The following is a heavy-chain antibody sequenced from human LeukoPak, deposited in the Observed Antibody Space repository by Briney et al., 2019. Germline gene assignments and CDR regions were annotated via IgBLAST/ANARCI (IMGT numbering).Heavy chain of an antibody. V-gene: IGHV3-48*02. D-gene: IGHD4-17*01. Sequence: GGSLRLSCAGSGFTFSSYSMNWVRQAPGKGVEGVSYISSSSSTIYYADSVKGQFTISRDNAKNSLYLQMNSLRDEDTAVYYWARDWLGYGDYAFLIDYWGQGTLVTVSS. J-gene: IGHJ4*02. CDR1: GFTFSSYS. CDR2: ISSSSSTI. CDR3: ARDWLGYGDYAFLIDY.